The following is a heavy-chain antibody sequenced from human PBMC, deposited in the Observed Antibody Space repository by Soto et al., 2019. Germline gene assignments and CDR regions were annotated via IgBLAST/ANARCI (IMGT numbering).Heavy chain of an antibody. CDR1: GFTFSSYA. J-gene: IGHJ6*02. D-gene: IGHD3-9*01. Sequence: GGSLRLSCAASGFTFSSYAMSWFRQAPGKGLEWVSAISGSGGSTYYADSVKGRFTISRDNSKNTLYLQMNSLRAEDTAVYYCAKDTYYDILTGYSPSYYYYGMDVWGQGTTVTVSS. V-gene: IGHV3-23*01. CDR2: ISGSGGST. CDR3: AKDTYYDILTGYSPSYYYYGMDV.